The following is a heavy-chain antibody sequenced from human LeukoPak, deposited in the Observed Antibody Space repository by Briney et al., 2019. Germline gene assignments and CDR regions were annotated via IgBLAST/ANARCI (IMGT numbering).Heavy chain of an antibody. J-gene: IGHJ3*02. D-gene: IGHD3-22*01. Sequence: SETLSPTCTVSGGSISSSSYYWSWIRQPAGKGLEWIGRIYTSGSTNYNPSPKSRVTMSVDTSKNQFSLKLSSVTAADTAVYYCARGHDSSGYYYVGAFDIWGQGTMVTVSS. V-gene: IGHV4-61*02. CDR1: GGSISSSSYY. CDR3: ARGHDSSGYYYVGAFDI. CDR2: IYTSGST.